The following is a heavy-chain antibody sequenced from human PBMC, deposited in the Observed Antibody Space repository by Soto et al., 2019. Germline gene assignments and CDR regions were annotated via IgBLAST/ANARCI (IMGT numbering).Heavy chain of an antibody. CDR1: GYSFTSYW. D-gene: IGHD3-9*01. V-gene: IGHV5-51*01. CDR2: IYPGDSDT. Sequence: GHSLRISCKGSGYSFTSYWIGGVRQMPGKGLEWMGIIYPGDSDTRYSPSFQGQVTISADKSISTAYLQWSSLKASDTAMYYCARHGVGDILTGQPDYWGQGTLVTVSS. J-gene: IGHJ4*02. CDR3: ARHGVGDILTGQPDY.